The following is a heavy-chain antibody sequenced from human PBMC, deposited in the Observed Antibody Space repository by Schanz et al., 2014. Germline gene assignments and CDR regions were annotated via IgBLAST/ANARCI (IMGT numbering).Heavy chain of an antibody. CDR1: GFSFSTYA. V-gene: IGHV3-30*04. Sequence: QVQLVESGGGVVQPGRSLRLSCAASGFSFSTYAMHWVRQAPGKGLRCVAVISGNGGEKYYADSVKGRFTISRDNSENTLYLQMSSLRAEDTAVYYCARRGVDGLDVWGQGTTVTVSS. CDR2: ISGNGGEK. CDR3: ARRGVDGLDV. D-gene: IGHD3-10*01. J-gene: IGHJ6*02.